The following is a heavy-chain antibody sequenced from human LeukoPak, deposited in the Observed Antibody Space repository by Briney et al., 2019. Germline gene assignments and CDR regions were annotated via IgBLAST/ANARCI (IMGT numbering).Heavy chain of an antibody. CDR1: GFTFNSYS. CDR3: ARDTGSGNWFDP. CDR2: VSSSSTYI. V-gene: IGHV3-21*01. J-gene: IGHJ5*02. D-gene: IGHD3-10*01. Sequence: GESLRLSCAASGFTFNSYSMNWVRQAPGKGLEWVSSVSSSSTYIYYADSVKGRFTISRDNAKNSLYLQMNSLRAEDTAMYYCARDTGSGNWFDPWGQGTLVTVSS.